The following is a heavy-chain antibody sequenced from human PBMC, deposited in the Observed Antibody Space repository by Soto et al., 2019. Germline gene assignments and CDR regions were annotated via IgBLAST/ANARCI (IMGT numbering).Heavy chain of an antibody. J-gene: IGHJ4*02. V-gene: IGHV5-51*01. CDR2: IYPGDSDT. CDR3: ARRSNLGYCSGGSCEQIDY. Sequence: PGESLKISCKGSGYSFTSYWIGWVRQMPGKVLEWMGIIYPGDSDTRYSPSFQGQVTISADKSISTAYLQWSSLKASDTAMYYCARRSNLGYCSGGSCEQIDYWGQGXLVTVYS. D-gene: IGHD2-15*01. CDR1: GYSFTSYW.